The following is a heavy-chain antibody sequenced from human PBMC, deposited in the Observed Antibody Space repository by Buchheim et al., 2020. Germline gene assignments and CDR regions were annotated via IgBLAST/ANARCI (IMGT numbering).Heavy chain of an antibody. D-gene: IGHD2-2*01. V-gene: IGHV4-4*02. CDR3: ARVRPAGDLGLFDS. CDR1: GDSITTNHW. CDR2: TYHDGTT. Sequence: QVQLQESGPGLVKPSGTLSLTCAISGDSITTNHWWSWVRQSPDKGLEWIGETYHDGTTKYNPSLKSRFSISVDKLNNQFSPRLTSVTAADAAVYYCARVRPAGDLGLFDSWGQGAL. J-gene: IGHJ5*01.